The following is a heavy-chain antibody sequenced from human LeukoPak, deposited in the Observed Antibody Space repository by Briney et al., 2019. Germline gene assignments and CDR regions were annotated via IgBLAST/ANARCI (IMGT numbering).Heavy chain of an antibody. CDR1: GFTFSGYG. V-gene: IGHV3-30*02. D-gene: IGHD2-15*01. CDR3: AKDQLTVAAPFDI. Sequence: QAGGSLRLSCAASGFTFSGYGMHWVRQAPGKGLEWVAFIRYDGSNKYYADSVKGRFTISRDNSKNTLYLQMNSLRAEDTAVYYCAKDQLTVAAPFDIWGQGTMVTVSS. CDR2: IRYDGSNK. J-gene: IGHJ3*02.